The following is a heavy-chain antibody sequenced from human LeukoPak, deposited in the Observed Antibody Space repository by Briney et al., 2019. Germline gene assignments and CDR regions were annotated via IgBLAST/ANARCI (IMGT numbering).Heavy chain of an antibody. CDR2: IGYDGRFK. J-gene: IGHJ4*02. CDR3: ARDPRTGSPDYFDY. CDR1: GFTFSGHW. Sequence: GGSLRLSCAASGFTFSGHWMSWVRQAPGKGLEWVAVIGYDGRFKFHSDSVKGRFTISRDDSKNTLYLQMNSLRPEDTAVYYCARDPRTGSPDYFDYWGQGTLVTVST. V-gene: IGHV3-30*03. D-gene: IGHD3-10*01.